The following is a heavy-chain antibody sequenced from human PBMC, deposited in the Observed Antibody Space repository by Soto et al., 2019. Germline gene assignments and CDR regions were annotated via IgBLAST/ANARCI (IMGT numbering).Heavy chain of an antibody. D-gene: IGHD2-15*01. V-gene: IGHV3-64*01. CDR2: ISSHGGST. J-gene: IGHJ3*02. CDR1: GFTFSSYA. CDR3: ARSRGYCSGGSCQRGGPGAFDI. Sequence: EVQLVESGGGLVQPGGSLRLSCAASGFTFSSYAMHWVRQAPGKGLEYVSAISSHGGSTYYANSVKGRFTISRDNSKNTLDLQMVSLRAEDMAVYYCARSRGYCSGGSCQRGGPGAFDIWGQGTMVTVSS.